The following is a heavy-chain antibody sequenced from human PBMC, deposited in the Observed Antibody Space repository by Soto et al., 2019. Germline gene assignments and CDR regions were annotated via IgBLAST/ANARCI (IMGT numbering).Heavy chain of an antibody. Sequence: QPGGSLRRSCAASGSTFSSYAMHWVRQAPGKGLEWVAVISYDGSNKYYADSVKGRFTISRDNSKNTLYLQMNSLRAEDTAVYYCARSLPSARPYYYYGMDVWGQGTTVTVSS. CDR2: ISYDGSNK. J-gene: IGHJ6*02. V-gene: IGHV3-30-3*01. D-gene: IGHD6-6*01. CDR3: ARSLPSARPYYYYGMDV. CDR1: GSTFSSYA.